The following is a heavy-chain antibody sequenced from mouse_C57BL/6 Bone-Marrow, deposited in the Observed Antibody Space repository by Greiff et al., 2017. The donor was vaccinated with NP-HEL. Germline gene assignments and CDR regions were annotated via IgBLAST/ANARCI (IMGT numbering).Heavy chain of an antibody. CDR1: GYTFTSYW. CDR2: IDPNSGGT. J-gene: IGHJ4*01. CDR3: AREPLHMVSTGYYAMDY. V-gene: IGHV1-72*01. Sequence: QVQLQQPGAELVKPGASVKLSCKASGYTFTSYWMHWVKQRPGRGLEWIGRIDPNSGGTKYNEKFKSKATLTVDKPSSTAYMQLSSLTSEDSAVYYCAREPLHMVSTGYYAMDYWGQGTSVTVSS. D-gene: IGHD6-1*01.